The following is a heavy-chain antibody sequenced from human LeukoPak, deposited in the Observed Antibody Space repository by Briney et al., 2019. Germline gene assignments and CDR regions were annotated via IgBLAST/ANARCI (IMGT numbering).Heavy chain of an antibody. J-gene: IGHJ4*02. V-gene: IGHV3-7*03. D-gene: IGHD6-13*01. CDR3: AKLRGGSSWYFDY. CDR2: IKPDGGHQ. Sequence: GGSLRLSCAASGLAFSDYWMSWVRQAPGKGLEWVANIKPDGGHQNYVDSVKGRFTISRDNAKNSLYLQMNSLRAEDTAVYYCAKLRGGSSWYFDYWGQGTLVTVCS. CDR1: GLAFSDYW.